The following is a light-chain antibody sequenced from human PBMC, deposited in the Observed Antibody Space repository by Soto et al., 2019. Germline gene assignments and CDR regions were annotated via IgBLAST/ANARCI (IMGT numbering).Light chain of an antibody. CDR2: GNT. CDR1: TSNIGGST. CDR3: ATWNDGVFV. V-gene: IGLV1-44*01. Sequence: QSLLTQPPSASGTPGQRFTISCSGSTSNIGGSTVSWYQQSPGAAPKLLIYGNTQLPLGVPVRFSASKSDTSASLAISGLQSEDEADYYCATWNDGVFVFGIGTKVTVL. J-gene: IGLJ1*01.